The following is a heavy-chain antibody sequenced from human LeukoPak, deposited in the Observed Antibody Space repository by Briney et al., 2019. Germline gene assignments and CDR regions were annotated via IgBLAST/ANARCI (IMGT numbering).Heavy chain of an antibody. D-gene: IGHD2-2*01. CDR2: IYRGGST. CDR3: ARGLGYCTSTTCLLPFDY. J-gene: IGHJ4*02. CDR1: GFTDRTYF. Sequence: PGGSLRLSCVASGFTDRTYFMPWVGPARSRGLACVSVIYRGGSTYFAGSVNGRFTVPRDNSNNTLYLQMNSLRADDTAMYYCARGLGYCTSTTCLLPFDYWGQGTLVTVSS. V-gene: IGHV3-53*01.